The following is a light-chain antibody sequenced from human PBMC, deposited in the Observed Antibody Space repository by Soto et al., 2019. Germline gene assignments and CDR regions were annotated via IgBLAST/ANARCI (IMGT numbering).Light chain of an antibody. CDR1: QGIGSW. V-gene: IGKV1-12*01. Sequence: DIQMTQSPSSVSASVGDRVTITCRASQGIGSWLAWYQQKPGKAPKLLTSAASSLQSAVPSRFSGSGSGADFTLTISTLQPEDFATYDGVHANSFPFTFGRGTMVESK. CDR2: AAS. J-gene: IGKJ4*01. CDR3: VHANSFPFT.